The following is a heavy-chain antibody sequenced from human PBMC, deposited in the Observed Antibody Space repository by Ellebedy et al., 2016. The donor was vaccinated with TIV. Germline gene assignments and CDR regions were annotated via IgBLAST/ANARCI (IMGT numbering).Heavy chain of an antibody. CDR3: AKRYRSYFDY. D-gene: IGHD1-1*01. J-gene: IGHJ4*02. V-gene: IGHV3-30*18. CDR1: EFTFNTYG. Sequence: GESLKISCAASEFTFNTYGMNWVRQAPGKGLEWVALISSDGSSKSYADSVKGRFTISRDNSKNTLYLQMSSLREGDTAVYYCAKRYRSYFDYWGQGTLVTVSS. CDR2: ISSDGSSK.